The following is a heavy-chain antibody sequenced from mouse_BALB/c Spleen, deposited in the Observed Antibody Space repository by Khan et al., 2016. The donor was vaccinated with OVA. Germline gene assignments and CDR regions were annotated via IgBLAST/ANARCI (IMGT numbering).Heavy chain of an antibody. D-gene: IGHD2-14*01. J-gene: IGHJ3*01. CDR1: GYTFTDYI. CDR2: IFPGSDTP. CDR3: ARGGYSAFAY. V-gene: IGHV1-77*01. Sequence: QVRLQQSGPELVKPGASLKVSCKASGYTFTDYIIGWVKQSTRQGLEWIGDIFPGSDTPYYNEKFKDKATLTVDKSANTAYMQLSSLTSEDSAVYVCARGGYSAFAYWGLGTLVTVSA.